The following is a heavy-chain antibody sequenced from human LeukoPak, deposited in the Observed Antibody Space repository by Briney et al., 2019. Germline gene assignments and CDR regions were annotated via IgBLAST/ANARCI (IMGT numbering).Heavy chain of an antibody. J-gene: IGHJ4*02. V-gene: IGHV3-48*03. CDR1: GFTFSGYE. D-gene: IGHD5-24*01. CDR3: ARVDGYFDY. CDR2: ISSSGRTT. Sequence: GGSLRLSCAASGFTFSGYEMNWVRQAPGRGLEWVSYISSSGRTTYYADSVKGRFTISRDNAKNSLYLQMNSLRAEDTAVYYCARVDGYFDYWGQGTLVTVSS.